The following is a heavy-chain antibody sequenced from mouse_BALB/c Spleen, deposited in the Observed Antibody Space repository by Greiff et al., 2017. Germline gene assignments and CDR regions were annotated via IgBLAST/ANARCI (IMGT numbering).Heavy chain of an antibody. D-gene: IGHD3-1*01. Sequence: EVKLMESGGGLVQPGGSLKLSCAASGFDFSRYWMSWVRQAPGKGLEWIGEINPDSNTINYTPSLKDKFIISRDNAKNTLYLQMSKVRSEDTALYYCARGDRAWGAMDYWGQGTSVTVSS. CDR3: ARGDRAWGAMDY. V-gene: IGHV4-1*02. CDR1: GFDFSRYW. CDR2: INPDSNTI. J-gene: IGHJ4*01.